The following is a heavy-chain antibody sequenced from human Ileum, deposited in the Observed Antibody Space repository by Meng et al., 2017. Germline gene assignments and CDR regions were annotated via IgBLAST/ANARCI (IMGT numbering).Heavy chain of an antibody. D-gene: IGHD6-13*01. J-gene: IGHJ6*02. CDR2: IIPIFGTA. Sequence: SVKVSCKASGGTFSSYAISWVRQAPGQGLEWMGGIIPIFGTANYAQKFQGRVTITADKSTSTAYMELSSLRSEDTAVYYCARGGDSSSWAYIFVARNQVGYGMDVWGQGTTVTVSS. V-gene: IGHV1-69*06. CDR3: ARGGDSSSWAYIFVARNQVGYGMDV. CDR1: GGTFSSYA.